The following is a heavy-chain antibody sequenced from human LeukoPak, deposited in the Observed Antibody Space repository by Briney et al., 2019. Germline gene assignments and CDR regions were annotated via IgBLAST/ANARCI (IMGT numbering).Heavy chain of an antibody. CDR3: VTTGGQPMPAPRGFTFDS. CDR2: ISDGDGGT. J-gene: IGHJ4*02. D-gene: IGHD2-2*01. V-gene: IGHV3-23*01. CDR1: GFTFSNYA. Sequence: GGSLRLSCETSGFTFSNYAMSWVRQAPGRGLEWVSGISDGDGGTYYADSVKGRFTISRDNSKTTLSLQMNSLRAEETALYFCVTTGGQPMPAPRGFTFDSWGGGRLVTVSS.